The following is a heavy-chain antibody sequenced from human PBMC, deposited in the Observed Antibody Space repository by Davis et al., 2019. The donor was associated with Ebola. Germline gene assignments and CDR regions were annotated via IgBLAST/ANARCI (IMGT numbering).Heavy chain of an antibody. CDR3: ARGEYYDILTGYYGVDY. Sequence: ASVKVSCKASGYTFTNYGITWVRQAPGQGLEWMGWMNPNSGNTGYAQNFQGRVTMTRNTSISTAYMELSSLRSEDTAVYSCARGEYYDILTGYYGVDYWGQGTLVTVSS. V-gene: IGHV1-8*02. CDR1: GYTFTNYG. J-gene: IGHJ4*02. CDR2: MNPNSGNT. D-gene: IGHD3-9*01.